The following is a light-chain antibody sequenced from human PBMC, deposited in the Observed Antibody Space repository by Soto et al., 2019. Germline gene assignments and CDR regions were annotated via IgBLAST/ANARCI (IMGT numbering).Light chain of an antibody. V-gene: IGKV1-39*01. J-gene: IGKJ4*01. CDR3: QQSYSTPPT. CDR2: AAS. CDR1: QSISSY. Sequence: DIQMTQSPSSLSASVGDRVTITCRASQSISSYLNWYQQKPGKAPKFLIYAASSLQSGVPARFSGSGSRTDFALTISSLQPEDFATYYCQQSYSTPPTFGGGTKVEIK.